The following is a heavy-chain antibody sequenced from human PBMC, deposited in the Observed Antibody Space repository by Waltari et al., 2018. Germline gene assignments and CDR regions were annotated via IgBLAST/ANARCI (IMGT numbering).Heavy chain of an antibody. D-gene: IGHD5-12*01. CDR2: IYYSGST. J-gene: IGHJ4*02. Sequence: QLQLQESGPGLVKPSETLSLTCTVSGGSISSSSYYWGWIRQPPGKGLGWVGSIYYSGSTYYNPSLKSRVTISVDTSKDQFSLKLSSVTAADTAVYYCARVGGGYNLNGFDYWGQGTLVTVSS. CDR3: ARVGGGYNLNGFDY. CDR1: GGSISSSSYY. V-gene: IGHV4-39*07.